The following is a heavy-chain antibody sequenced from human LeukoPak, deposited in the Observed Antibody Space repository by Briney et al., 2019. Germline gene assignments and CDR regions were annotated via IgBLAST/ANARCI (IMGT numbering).Heavy chain of an antibody. V-gene: IGHV3-23*01. D-gene: IGHD2-8*02. CDR3: ARVVRYVELVVGVTGGWFDP. J-gene: IGHJ5*02. CDR2: ISGIGGHI. CDR1: AFTFNNSA. Sequence: PGRSLRLSCATPAFTFNNSAITRISQAPGMGLEWHSAISGIGGHIYYAESVQGRSTTSSDASNSKLYLQLNSLRVEDTALYFRARVVRYVELVVGVTGGWFDPWGQGTQVTVPS.